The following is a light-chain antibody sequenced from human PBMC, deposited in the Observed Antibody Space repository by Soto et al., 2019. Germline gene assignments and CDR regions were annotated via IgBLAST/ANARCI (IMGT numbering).Light chain of an antibody. J-gene: IGKJ2*01. V-gene: IGKV1-39*01. CDR1: QSISIY. Sequence: DIQMTQSPSSLSASVGDRVTITCRASQSISIYLNWYQQKPGRAPNLLIFGASSLHSGVPSRFSGSGSGTDFTLTISSLHPEDFATYFCQQSYSTLYTFGQGTKLEIK. CDR2: GAS. CDR3: QQSYSTLYT.